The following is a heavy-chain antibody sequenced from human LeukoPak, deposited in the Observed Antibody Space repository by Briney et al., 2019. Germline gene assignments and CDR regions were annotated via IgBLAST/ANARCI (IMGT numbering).Heavy chain of an antibody. D-gene: IGHD3-22*01. CDR1: GYTFTGYY. V-gene: IGHV1-2*02. Sequence: ASVKVSCKASGYTFTGYYMHWVRQAPGQGLEWMGWINPNSGGTNYAQKFQGRVTMTRDTSISTAYMELSRLRSDDTAVYYCARDQSYYDSGGYHVYWGQGTLVTVSS. CDR2: INPNSGGT. J-gene: IGHJ4*02. CDR3: ARDQSYYDSGGYHVY.